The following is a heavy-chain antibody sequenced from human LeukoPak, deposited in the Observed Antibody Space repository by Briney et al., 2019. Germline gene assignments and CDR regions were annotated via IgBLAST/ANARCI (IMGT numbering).Heavy chain of an antibody. J-gene: IGHJ5*02. D-gene: IGHD3-22*01. CDR2: IRYDGSKK. CDR3: ARDLGQYYDTSDNWFDP. Sequence: GGSLRLSCAASGFTFSSYGMHWVRQAPGKGLEWVGFIRYDGSKKDYTDSVKGRFTISRDNAKNTLNLQMNSLRAEDTAVYYCARDLGQYYDTSDNWFDPWGQGTLVTVSS. CDR1: GFTFSSYG. V-gene: IGHV3-30*02.